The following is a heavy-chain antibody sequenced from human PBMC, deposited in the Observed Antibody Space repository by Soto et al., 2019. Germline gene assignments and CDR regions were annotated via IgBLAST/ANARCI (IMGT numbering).Heavy chain of an antibody. CDR2: IHHSGRT. CDR1: GGSLVCYY. Sequence: PSETLSLTCALYGGSLVCYYWSWVRQSPGKGLEWIGEIHHSGRTKYNPSLKSRVSLSVDTSTKQFSPKLTSVTAADRGVYYCARGVDSWSGYLFWGQGTPVTVSS. V-gene: IGHV4-34*01. CDR3: ARGVDSWSGYLF. J-gene: IGHJ4*02. D-gene: IGHD3-3*01.